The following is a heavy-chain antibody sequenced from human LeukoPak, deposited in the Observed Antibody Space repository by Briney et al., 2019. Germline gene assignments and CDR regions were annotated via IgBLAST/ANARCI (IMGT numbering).Heavy chain of an antibody. V-gene: IGHV3-74*01. CDR2: INGDGRSI. CDR3: AKGKAHYYYYYYMDV. Sequence: GGSLRLSCAASGFTFSNFWMHWVRQAPGKGLVWVSRINGDGRSISYADSVKGRFTISRDNSKNTLYLQMNSLRAEDAAVYYCAKGKAHYYYYYYMDVWGKGTTVTISS. J-gene: IGHJ6*03. CDR1: GFTFSNFW.